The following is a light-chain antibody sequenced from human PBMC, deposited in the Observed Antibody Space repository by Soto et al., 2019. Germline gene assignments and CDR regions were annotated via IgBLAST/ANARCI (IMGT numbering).Light chain of an antibody. V-gene: IGKV3-20*01. CDR2: GAS. CDR1: QSVSSRY. CDR3: QQYVSSVT. J-gene: IGKJ4*01. Sequence: EIVLTQSPGTLSLSPGERATLSCRPSQSVSSRYLAWYQQKPGQAPRLLIYGASSRATGIPDRFSGSGSGTDSTLTISRLEPEDFAVYYCQQYVSSVTSGGGTKV.